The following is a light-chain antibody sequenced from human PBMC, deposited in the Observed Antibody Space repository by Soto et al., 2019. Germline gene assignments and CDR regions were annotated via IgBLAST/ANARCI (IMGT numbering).Light chain of an antibody. V-gene: IGKV3-11*01. Sequence: EIVLTQSPATLSLSPGEIXXLSCRAGQSVSSYLAWYQQKPGQAPRLLIYDASNRATGIPARFSGSGPGTDFTLTISSLEPEDFAVYYCQPRSTLLLITSCQ. CDR2: DAS. J-gene: IGKJ5*01. CDR3: QPRSTLLLIT. CDR1: QSVSSY.